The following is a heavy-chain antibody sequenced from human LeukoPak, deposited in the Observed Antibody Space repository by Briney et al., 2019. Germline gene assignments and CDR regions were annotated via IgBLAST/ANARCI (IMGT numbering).Heavy chain of an antibody. Sequence: GGSLRLSCAASGFTFSSYGMHWVRQAPGKGLEWVAVISYDGSNKYYADSVKGRSTISRDNSKNTLYLQMNSLRAEDTAVYYCAKDLGDGYNLYTFDYWGQGTLVTVSS. J-gene: IGHJ4*02. CDR2: ISYDGSNK. D-gene: IGHD5-24*01. CDR1: GFTFSSYG. V-gene: IGHV3-30*18. CDR3: AKDLGDGYNLYTFDY.